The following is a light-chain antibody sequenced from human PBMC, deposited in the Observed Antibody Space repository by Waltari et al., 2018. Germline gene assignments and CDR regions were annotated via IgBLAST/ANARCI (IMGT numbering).Light chain of an antibody. V-gene: IGKV3-20*01. CDR2: LGS. Sequence: DIVLTQSPGTLSLAPGESATVSCRASETIANSFLAWYQQPPAQPPRPLRYLGSHRASGIPDRFRGSGSGAEFTLTITGLEPEDFALYFCQQYVTSPTTFGQGTRLDMK. CDR3: QQYVTSPTT. J-gene: IGKJ5*01. CDR1: ETIANSF.